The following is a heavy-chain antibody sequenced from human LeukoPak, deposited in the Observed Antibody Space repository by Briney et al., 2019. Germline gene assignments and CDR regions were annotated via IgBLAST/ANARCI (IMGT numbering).Heavy chain of an antibody. CDR1: GFTFSSYA. Sequence: GGSLRLSCAASGFTFSSYAMSWVRQAPGKGLEWVSLIYNGDNTHYTDSVKGRFTISRDNSKNTLYLQMNRLRAEDAAVYYCARRAGAYSHPYDYWGQGTLVTVSS. V-gene: IGHV3-66*04. J-gene: IGHJ4*02. CDR3: ARRAGAYSHPYDY. D-gene: IGHD4/OR15-4a*01. CDR2: IYNGDNT.